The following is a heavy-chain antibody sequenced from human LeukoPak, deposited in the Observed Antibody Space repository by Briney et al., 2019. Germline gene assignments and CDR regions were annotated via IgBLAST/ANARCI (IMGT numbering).Heavy chain of an antibody. D-gene: IGHD2-2*01. Sequence: PGGSLRLSCTASGFPFSDFYMAWIRQSPGKGLECIAYICSGGTTTSYADSVKGRFTISRDNAKNSLYLQMNSLRAEDTAVYYCGGGRYCNSTSWYGGGFDPWGQGTLVTVSS. CDR3: GGGRYCNSTSWYGGGFDP. CDR2: ICSGGTTT. CDR1: GFPFSDFY. V-gene: IGHV3-11*04. J-gene: IGHJ5*02.